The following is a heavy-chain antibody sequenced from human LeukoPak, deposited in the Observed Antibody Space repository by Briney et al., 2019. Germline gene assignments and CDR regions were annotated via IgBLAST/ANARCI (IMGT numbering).Heavy chain of an antibody. D-gene: IGHD3-3*01. Sequence: SVKVSCKASGGTFSSYAISWVRQAPGQGLEWMGGIIPILGTAHYAQKFQGRVTITADESTSTAYMELSSLRSEDTAVYYCARGRSQYYDFWSGRYGLDYWGQGTLVTVSS. CDR1: GGTFSSYA. CDR2: IIPILGTA. V-gene: IGHV1-69*13. J-gene: IGHJ4*02. CDR3: ARGRSQYYDFWSGRYGLDY.